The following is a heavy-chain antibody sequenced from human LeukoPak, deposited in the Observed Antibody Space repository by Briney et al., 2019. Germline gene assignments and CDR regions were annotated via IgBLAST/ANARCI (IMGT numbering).Heavy chain of an antibody. D-gene: IGHD1-20*01. CDR2: IRSSSSYI. J-gene: IGHJ4*02. CDR3: ARSTGMGFSNY. CDR1: S. V-gene: IGHV3-21*01. Sequence: SMNWVXXAPGKGLEWVSSIRSSSSYIYYADSVKGRFTISRDNAKNSLYLQMNSLRAEDTAVYYCARSTGMGFSNYWGQGTLVTVSS.